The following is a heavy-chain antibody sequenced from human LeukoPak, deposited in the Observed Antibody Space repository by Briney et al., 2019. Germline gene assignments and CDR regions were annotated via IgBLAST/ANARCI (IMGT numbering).Heavy chain of an antibody. CDR1: GFTFSSYG. CDR3: AGDRATSYFDY. V-gene: IGHV3-30*03. D-gene: IGHD1-26*01. CDR2: ISYDGSNK. J-gene: IGHJ4*02. Sequence: GGSLRLSCAASGFTFSSYGMHWVRLAPGKGLEWVAVISYDGSNKYYADSVKGRFTISRDNSKNTLYLQMNSLRAEDTAVYYCAGDRATSYFDYWGQGALVTISS.